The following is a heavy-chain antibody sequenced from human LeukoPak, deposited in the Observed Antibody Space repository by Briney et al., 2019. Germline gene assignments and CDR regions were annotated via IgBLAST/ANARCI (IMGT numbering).Heavy chain of an antibody. CDR2: IYYSGST. V-gene: IGHV4-31*03. D-gene: IGHD5-18*01. CDR3: ARAPVFGYSYGYTGRYYFDY. J-gene: IGHJ4*02. CDR1: GGSISSGGYY. Sequence: SETLSLTCTVPGGSISSGGYYWSWIRQHPGKGLEWIGYIYYSGSTYYNPSLKSRVTISVDTPKNQFSLKLSSVTAADTAVYYCARAPVFGYSYGYTGRYYFDYWGQGTLVTVSS.